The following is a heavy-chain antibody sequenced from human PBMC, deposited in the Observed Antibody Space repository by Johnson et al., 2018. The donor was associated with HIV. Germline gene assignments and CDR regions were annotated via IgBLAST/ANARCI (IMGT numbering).Heavy chain of an antibody. D-gene: IGHD7-27*01. CDR3: ASDWGSRHAFDI. Sequence: QMQLVESGGGVVQPGRSLRLSCAASGFTFSSYAMHWVRQAPGKGLEWVAVISYDGSNKYYADSVKGRFTISRDNSKNTLYLQMNSLRAEDTAVYYCASDWGSRHAFDILGQGTMVTVSS. V-gene: IGHV3-30*04. CDR2: ISYDGSNK. CDR1: GFTFSSYA. J-gene: IGHJ3*02.